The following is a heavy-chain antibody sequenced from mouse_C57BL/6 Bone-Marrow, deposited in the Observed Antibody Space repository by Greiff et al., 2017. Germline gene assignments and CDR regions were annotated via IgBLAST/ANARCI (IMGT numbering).Heavy chain of an antibody. Sequence: EVKLVESGGGLVQPGGSLKLSCAASGFTFSDYYMYWVRQTPEKRLEWVAYISNGGGSTYYPDTVKGRFTISRDNAKNTLYLQMSRLKSEDTAMYYCARHIYYGYFDYWGQGTTRTVSS. V-gene: IGHV5-12*01. CDR3: ARHIYYGYFDY. CDR1: GFTFSDYY. D-gene: IGHD2-1*01. J-gene: IGHJ2*01. CDR2: ISNGGGST.